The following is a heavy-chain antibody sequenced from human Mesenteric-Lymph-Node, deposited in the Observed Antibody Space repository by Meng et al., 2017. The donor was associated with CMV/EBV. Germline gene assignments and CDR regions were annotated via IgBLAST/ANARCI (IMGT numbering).Heavy chain of an antibody. J-gene: IGHJ4*02. Sequence: SVSSGSYYWRWIRPPPGKGLEWIGYIYYSGSTNYTPSLKSRVTISVDTSKNQFSLKLSSVTAADTAVYYCARELVGGYSYARRYYFDYWGQGTLVTVSS. D-gene: IGHD5-18*01. CDR1: SVSSGSYY. CDR2: IYYSGST. CDR3: ARELVGGYSYARRYYFDY. V-gene: IGHV4-61*01.